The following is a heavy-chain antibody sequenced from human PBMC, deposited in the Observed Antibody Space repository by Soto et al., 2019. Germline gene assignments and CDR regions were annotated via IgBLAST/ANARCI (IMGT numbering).Heavy chain of an antibody. CDR1: GYTFTSYG. Sequence: QVQLVQSGAEVKKPGASVKVSCKASGYTFTSYGISWVRQAPGQGLEWMGWISAYNGNTNYAQKLQGRVTMTTDTSTSTAYIELRSMISDDTAVYYCARSVRYFDWLLDYWGQGTLVTVSS. CDR3: ARSVRYFDWLLDY. D-gene: IGHD3-9*01. V-gene: IGHV1-18*01. J-gene: IGHJ4*02. CDR2: ISAYNGNT.